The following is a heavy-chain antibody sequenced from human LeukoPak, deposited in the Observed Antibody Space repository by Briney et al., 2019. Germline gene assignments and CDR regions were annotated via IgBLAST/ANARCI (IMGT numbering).Heavy chain of an antibody. D-gene: IGHD3-10*01. CDR2: MNPNSGNT. J-gene: IGHJ6*03. CDR3: ARAMVRGVTPIKYYYYYMDV. CDR1: GYTFTSYA. Sequence: ASVKVSCKASGYTFTSYAMNWVRQAPGQGLEWMGWMNPNSGNTGYAQKFQGRVTMTRNTSISTAYMELSSLRSEDTAVYYCARAMVRGVTPIKYYYYYMDVWAKGPRSPSP. V-gene: IGHV1-8*02.